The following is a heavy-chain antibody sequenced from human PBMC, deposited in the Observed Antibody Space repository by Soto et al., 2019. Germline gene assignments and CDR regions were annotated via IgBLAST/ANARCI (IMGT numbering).Heavy chain of an antibody. D-gene: IGHD2-15*01. CDR3: VRGGGGGLFDP. CDR1: GFSVSSRF. J-gene: IGHJ5*02. CDR2: TYTGGTT. V-gene: IGHV3-66*01. Sequence: PGGSLRLSCAASGFSVSSRFMSWVRQAPGKGLEWVSVTYTGGTTYYADSVKGRFTISRDNSKNTLYLQVNSLRVEDTAIYYCVRGGGGGLFDPWGRGTMVTVSS.